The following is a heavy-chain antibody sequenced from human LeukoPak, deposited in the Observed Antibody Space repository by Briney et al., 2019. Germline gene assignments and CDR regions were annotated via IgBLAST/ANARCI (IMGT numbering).Heavy chain of an antibody. CDR2: INWNGGST. CDR3: ARSTGYYDYVWRSYRSYYFDY. V-gene: IGHV3-20*04. D-gene: IGHD3-16*02. J-gene: IGHJ4*02. CDR1: GFTFDDYG. Sequence: PGGSLRLSCAASGFTFDDYGMSWVRQAPGKGLEWVSGINWNGGSTGYADSVKGRFTISRDNAKNSLYLQMNSLRAEDTALYYCARSTGYYDYVWRSYRSYYFDYWGQGTLVTVSS.